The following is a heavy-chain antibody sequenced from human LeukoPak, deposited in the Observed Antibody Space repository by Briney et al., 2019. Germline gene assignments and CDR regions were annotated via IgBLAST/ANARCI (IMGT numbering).Heavy chain of an antibody. CDR3: AKLMVRGVIQDY. Sequence: GGSLRLSCAASGFTFSSYAMGWVRQAPGKGLEWVSAISGSGGSTYYADSVKGRFTISRDNSKNTLYLQMNSLRAEDTAVYYCAKLMVRGVIQDYWGQGTLVTVSS. J-gene: IGHJ4*02. V-gene: IGHV3-23*01. CDR1: GFTFSSYA. D-gene: IGHD3-10*01. CDR2: ISGSGGST.